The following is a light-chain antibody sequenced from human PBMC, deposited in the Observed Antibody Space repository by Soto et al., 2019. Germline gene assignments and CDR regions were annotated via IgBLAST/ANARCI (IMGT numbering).Light chain of an antibody. CDR2: GAS. V-gene: IGKV3-15*01. CDR3: QQYNNWPPWT. J-gene: IGKJ1*01. CDR1: QSVSSN. Sequence: EIVMTQSPATLSVSPGERATLSCRASQSVSSNLAWYQQKPGQAPRLLIYGASTGATGIPARFSGSGSGTEFTLTISSLQSEDFAVYYCQQYNNWPPWTFGQGTKVGIK.